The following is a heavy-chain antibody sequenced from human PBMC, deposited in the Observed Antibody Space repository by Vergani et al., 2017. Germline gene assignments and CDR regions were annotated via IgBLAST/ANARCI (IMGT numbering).Heavy chain of an antibody. Sequence: QVQLQESGPGLVKPSQTLSLTCTVSGGSISSGGYYWSWIRQPPGKGLEWIGYIYYSGSTYYNPSLKSLVTISVDTSKNQFSLKLSSVTAADTAVYYCARAWIAVAGWGGTYYFDYWGQGTLVTVSS. CDR1: GGSISSGGYY. V-gene: IGHV4-31*01. J-gene: IGHJ4*02. CDR3: ARAWIAVAGWGGTYYFDY. CDR2: IYYSGST. D-gene: IGHD6-19*01.